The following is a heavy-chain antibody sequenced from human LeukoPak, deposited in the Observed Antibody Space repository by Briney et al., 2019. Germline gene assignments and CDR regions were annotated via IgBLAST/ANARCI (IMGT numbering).Heavy chain of an antibody. CDR3: ASPHMQQLAYYYYYGMDV. J-gene: IGHJ6*02. D-gene: IGHD6-13*01. Sequence: PGGSLRLSCAASGFTFSSYSMNWVRQAPGKGLEWVSYISSSSSTIYYADSVKGRFTISRDNAKNSLYLQMNSLRAEDTAVYYCASPHMQQLAYYYYYGMDVWGQGTTVTVSS. V-gene: IGHV3-48*04. CDR2: ISSSSSTI. CDR1: GFTFSSYS.